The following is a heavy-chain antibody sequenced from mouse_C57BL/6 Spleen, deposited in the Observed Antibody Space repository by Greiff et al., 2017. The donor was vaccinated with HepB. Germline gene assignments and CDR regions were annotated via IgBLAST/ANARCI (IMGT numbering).Heavy chain of an antibody. CDR3: ARPTAQATGGYFDY. CDR2: INPYNGGT. CDR1: GYTFTDYY. V-gene: IGHV1-19*01. D-gene: IGHD3-2*02. J-gene: IGHJ2*01. Sequence: VQLQQSGPVLVKPGASVKMSCKASGYTFTDYYMNWVKQSHGKSLEWIGVINPYNGGTSYNQKFKGKATLTVDKSSSTAYMELNSLTSEDSAVYYCARPTAQATGGYFDYWGQGTTLTVSS.